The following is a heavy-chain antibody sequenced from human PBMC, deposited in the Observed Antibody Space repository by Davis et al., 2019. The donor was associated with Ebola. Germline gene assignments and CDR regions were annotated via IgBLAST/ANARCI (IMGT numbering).Heavy chain of an antibody. J-gene: IGHJ4*02. CDR3: ARDYDFWSGYFDY. Sequence: GESLKISCAASGFTFSSYWMHWVRQAPGKGLVWVSRINSDGSSTSYADSVKGRFTISRDNAKNTLYLQMNSLRAEDTAVYYCARDYDFWSGYFDYWGQGTLVTVSS. CDR1: GFTFSSYW. D-gene: IGHD3-3*01. V-gene: IGHV3-74*01. CDR2: INSDGSST.